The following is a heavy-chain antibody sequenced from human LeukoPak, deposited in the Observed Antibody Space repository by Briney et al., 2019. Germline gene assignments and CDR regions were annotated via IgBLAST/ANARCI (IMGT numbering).Heavy chain of an antibody. CDR3: VRQAVSGDSGIAY. CDR2: INPDGSNS. V-gene: IGHV3-74*01. Sequence: GGSLRLSCAASGFTFSNYWMHWVRQAPGKGLERVSRINPDGSNSNYADSVKGRFTMSRDNAKNTVYLQMDSLRAEDTALFYCVRQAVSGDSGIAYWGRGTLVTVSS. J-gene: IGHJ4*02. CDR1: GFTFSNYW. D-gene: IGHD2-21*02.